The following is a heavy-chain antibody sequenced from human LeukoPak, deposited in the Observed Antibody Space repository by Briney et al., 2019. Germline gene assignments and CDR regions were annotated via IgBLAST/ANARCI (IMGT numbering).Heavy chain of an antibody. CDR2: IIPIFGTA. CDR1: GGTFSSYA. V-gene: IGHV1-69*13. J-gene: IGHJ3*02. Sequence: SVKVSCKASGGTFSSYAISWVRQAPGQGLEWMGGIIPIFGTANYAQKFQGRVTITADESTSTAYMELSSLRSEDTAVYYCARARESRWLRRDAFDIWGQGTMVTVSS. CDR3: ARARESRWLRRDAFDI. D-gene: IGHD5-18*01.